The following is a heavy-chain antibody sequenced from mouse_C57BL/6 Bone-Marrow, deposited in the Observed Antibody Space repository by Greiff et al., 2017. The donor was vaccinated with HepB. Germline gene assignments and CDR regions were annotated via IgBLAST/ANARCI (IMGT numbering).Heavy chain of an antibody. CDR1: GYTFTSYW. J-gene: IGHJ2*01. CDR3: ARHGSSFFDY. Sequence: VQLQQPGAELVMPGASVKLSCKASGYTFTSYWMHWVKQRPGQGLEWIGEIDPSDSYTNYNQKFKGKSTLTVDKSSSTAYMQLSSLTSEDSAVYYYARHGSSFFDYWGQGTTLTVSS. D-gene: IGHD1-1*01. V-gene: IGHV1-69*01. CDR2: IDPSDSYT.